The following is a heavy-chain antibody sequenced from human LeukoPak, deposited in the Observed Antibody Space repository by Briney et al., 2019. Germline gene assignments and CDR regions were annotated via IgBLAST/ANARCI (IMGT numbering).Heavy chain of an antibody. Sequence: ASVKVSCKTSGYTFTNYTMNWVRQAPGQGLEWMGWINTKTANPTYAQGFTGRFVFSVDTSVSTAYLQITRLTAEDTAVYYCARHFHPAETTGGYFDLWGRGTLVTVSA. CDR1: GYTFTNYT. CDR2: INTKTANP. CDR3: ARHFHPAETTGGYFDL. D-gene: IGHD4-17*01. J-gene: IGHJ2*01. V-gene: IGHV7-4-1*02.